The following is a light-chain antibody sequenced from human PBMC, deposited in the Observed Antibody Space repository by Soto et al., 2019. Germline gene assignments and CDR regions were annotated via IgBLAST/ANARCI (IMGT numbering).Light chain of an antibody. CDR2: SND. J-gene: IGLJ2*01. CDR3: SAWDPSLNAVL. Sequence: QSVLSQPPSASGTPGQRVTISCSGRSSNIGSNIVNWYQQLPGTAPKLLIYSNDQRPSGVPDRFSGSKSGTSASLAISGLQSEDEADYYCSAWDPSLNAVLFGGGTKLTVL. V-gene: IGLV1-44*01. CDR1: SSNIGSNI.